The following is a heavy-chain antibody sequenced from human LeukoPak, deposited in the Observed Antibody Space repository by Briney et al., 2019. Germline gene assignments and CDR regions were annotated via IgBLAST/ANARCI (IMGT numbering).Heavy chain of an antibody. V-gene: IGHV3-23*01. CDR3: AELGITMIGGV. CDR1: GFTFTTYG. Sequence: GGSLRLSCSASGFTFTTYGMNWVRQAPGKGLEWVSGIGGSGIRTYYADSVKGRFTISRDNSRNTLYLQMNSLRAEDTAVYYCAELGITMIGGVWGKGTTVTISS. D-gene: IGHD3-10*02. J-gene: IGHJ6*04. CDR2: IGGSGIRT.